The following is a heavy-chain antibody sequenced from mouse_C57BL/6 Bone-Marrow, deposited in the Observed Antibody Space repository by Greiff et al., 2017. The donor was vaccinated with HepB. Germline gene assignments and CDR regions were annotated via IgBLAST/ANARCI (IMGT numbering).Heavy chain of an antibody. Sequence: EVQLQESGPGLVKPSQSLSLTCSVTGYSITSGYYWNWIRQFPGNKLEWMGYISYDGSNNYNPSLNNRISITRDTSKNQFFLKLNSVTTGDTATYYCARRGSLLRSWYFDVWGTGTTVTVSS. D-gene: IGHD1-1*01. V-gene: IGHV3-6*01. J-gene: IGHJ1*03. CDR3: ARRGSLLRSWYFDV. CDR1: GYSITSGYY. CDR2: ISYDGSN.